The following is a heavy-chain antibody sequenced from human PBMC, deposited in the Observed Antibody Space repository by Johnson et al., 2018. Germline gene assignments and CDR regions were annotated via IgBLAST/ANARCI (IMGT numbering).Heavy chain of an antibody. CDR2: IGTAGDT. Sequence: VQLVQSGGGLVQXALRXSCXACGFTFSTYDMHWVRQATGQGLEWVSGIGTAGDTYYADSVKGRVTISRDNSKNTLYLQMNSLRGEDTAVYYCARDSDYGDYWAGAFDVWGQGTMVTVSS. CDR3: ARDSDYGDYWAGAFDV. D-gene: IGHD4-17*01. J-gene: IGHJ3*01. V-gene: IGHV3-13*01. CDR1: GFTFSTYD.